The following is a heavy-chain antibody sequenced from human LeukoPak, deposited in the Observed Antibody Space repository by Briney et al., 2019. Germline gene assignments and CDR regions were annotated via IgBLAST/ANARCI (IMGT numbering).Heavy chain of an antibody. CDR1: GFTFSNYA. D-gene: IGHD1-1*01. V-gene: IGHV3-23*01. J-gene: IGHJ4*02. Sequence: GGSLRLSCVASGFTFSNYAMSWVRQTPGKGLEWVSVISNSGSNTYYADSVKGRFTISRDNSKNTLYLQMNSLRAEDTAVYYCAKDRGNWSIDYWGQGTLVTVSS. CDR2: ISNSGSNT. CDR3: AKDRGNWSIDY.